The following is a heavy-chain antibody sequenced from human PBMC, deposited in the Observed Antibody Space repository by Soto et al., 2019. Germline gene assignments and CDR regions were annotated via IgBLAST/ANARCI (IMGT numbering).Heavy chain of an antibody. V-gene: IGHV4-34*01. CDR3: ARDLRFLEWLSYNWFDP. D-gene: IGHD3-3*01. J-gene: IGHJ5*02. CDR1: GGSFSGYY. CDR2: INHSGST. Sequence: PAEALSLACSFYGGSFSGYYWSLIWQAPGKGLECSGEINHSGSTNYNPSLKSRVTISVDTSKNQFSLKLSSVTAADTAVYYCARDLRFLEWLSYNWFDPWGQGTLVSLL.